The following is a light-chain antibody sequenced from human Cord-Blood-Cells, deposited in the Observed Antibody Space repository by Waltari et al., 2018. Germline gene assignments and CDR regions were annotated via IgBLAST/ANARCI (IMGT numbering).Light chain of an antibody. CDR3: PQYYSYPPYT. J-gene: IGKJ2*01. CDR1: QGISSY. Sequence: AIQMTQSPSSLSASTGDRVTIPCRASQGISSYLAWYQQKPGKAPKPLIYAASTLQSGVPSRFSGSGSGTDFTLTISCLQSEDFATYYCPQYYSYPPYTFGQGTKLEIK. CDR2: AAS. V-gene: IGKV1-8*01.